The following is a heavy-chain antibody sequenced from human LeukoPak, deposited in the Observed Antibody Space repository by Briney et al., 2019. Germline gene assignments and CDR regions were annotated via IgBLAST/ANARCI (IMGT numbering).Heavy chain of an antibody. CDR3: ARDHADDYVWGSYRYPDDAFDI. J-gene: IGHJ3*02. D-gene: IGHD3-16*02. CDR1: GGTFSSYA. CDR2: IIPIFGTA. V-gene: IGHV1-69*01. Sequence: SVKVSCKASGGTFSSYAISWVRQAPGQGLEWMGGIIPIFGTANYAQKFQGRVTITADESTSTAYMELSSLRSEDTAVCYCARDHADDYVWGSYRYPDDAFDIWGQGTMVTVSS.